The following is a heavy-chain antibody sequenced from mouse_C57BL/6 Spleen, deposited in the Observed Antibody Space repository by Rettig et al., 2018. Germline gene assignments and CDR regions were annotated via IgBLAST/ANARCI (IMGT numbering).Heavy chain of an antibody. V-gene: IGHV1-66*01. J-gene: IGHJ2*01. D-gene: IGHD2-3*01. Sequence: GLEWIGWIYPGSGNTKYNEKFKGKATLTADTSSSTAYMQLSSLTSEDSAVYYCARGWSNFDYWGQGTTLTVSS. CDR2: IYPGSGNT. CDR3: ARGWSNFDY.